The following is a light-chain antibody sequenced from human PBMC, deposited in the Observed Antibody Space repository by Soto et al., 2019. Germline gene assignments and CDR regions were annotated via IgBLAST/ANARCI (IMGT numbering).Light chain of an antibody. V-gene: IGLV2-11*01. CDR3: YSYAGSYTFV. J-gene: IGLJ1*01. Sequence: QSALTQPRSVSGSPVQSVTISCTGTSSDVGGYNYVTWYQQHPGRAPKVMIYDVKTRPSGVPDRFSGSKSGNTASLTISELQAEDEADYYCYSYAGSYTFVFGTGTKLTVL. CDR1: SSDVGGYNY. CDR2: DVK.